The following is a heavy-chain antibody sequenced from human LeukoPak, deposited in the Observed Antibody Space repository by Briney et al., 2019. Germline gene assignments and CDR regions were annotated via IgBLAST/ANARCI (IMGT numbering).Heavy chain of an antibody. J-gene: IGHJ4*02. CDR1: GYTFTGYY. CDR2: INPNSGGT. V-gene: IGHV1-2*02. Sequence: ASVKVSCKASGYTFTGYYMHWVRQAPGQGLEWMGWINPNSGGTNYAQKFQGRVTMTRDTSISTAYMELSRLRSDDTAVYYCARDRDYYDSSGYGTLDYWGQGTLATVSS. D-gene: IGHD3-22*01. CDR3: ARDRDYYDSSGYGTLDY.